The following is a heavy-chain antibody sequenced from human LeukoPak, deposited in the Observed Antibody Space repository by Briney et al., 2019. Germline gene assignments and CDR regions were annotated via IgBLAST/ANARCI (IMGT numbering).Heavy chain of an antibody. CDR1: GVSISSYY. D-gene: IGHD3-10*01. J-gene: IGHJ5*02. CDR3: ARAGTTGSWFDP. Sequence: SETLSLTCTVSGVSISSYYWSWIRQPPGKGLEWIGYIHYSGSTNYNPSLQRRVTISVDTSKNQVSLKLNSVTAADTAVYYCARAGTTGSWFDPWGQGTLVTVSS. CDR2: IHYSGST. V-gene: IGHV4-59*01.